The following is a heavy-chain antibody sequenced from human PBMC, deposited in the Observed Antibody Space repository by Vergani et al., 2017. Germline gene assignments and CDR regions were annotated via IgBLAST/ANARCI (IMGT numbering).Heavy chain of an antibody. J-gene: IGHJ4*02. Sequence: QVQLQQWGAGLLKPSETLSLTCAVYGGSFSGYYWSWIRQPPGKGLEWIGEINHSGSTNYNPSLKSRVTISVDTSKNQFSLKRSSVTAADTAVYYCARGAQYCSSTSCYTSPFDYWGQGTLVTVSS. D-gene: IGHD2-2*02. V-gene: IGHV4-34*01. CDR2: INHSGST. CDR1: GGSFSGYY. CDR3: ARGAQYCSSTSCYTSPFDY.